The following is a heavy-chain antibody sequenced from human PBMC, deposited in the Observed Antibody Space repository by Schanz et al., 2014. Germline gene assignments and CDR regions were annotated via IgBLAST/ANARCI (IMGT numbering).Heavy chain of an antibody. J-gene: IGHJ5*02. CDR3: ARGRSVATIAPYTGFDP. V-gene: IGHV4-61*02. CDR2: VFPNGIT. Sequence: QVQLQESGPGLVKPSQTLSLTCTVSGGSIRSGTYYWSWIRQPAGTALEWVGRVFPNGITNYNPSLKSRVTISLATSKTQFSLTLTSLTAADTAVYYCARGRSVATIAPYTGFDPWGQGTLVTVSS. D-gene: IGHD5-12*01. CDR1: GGSIRSGTYY.